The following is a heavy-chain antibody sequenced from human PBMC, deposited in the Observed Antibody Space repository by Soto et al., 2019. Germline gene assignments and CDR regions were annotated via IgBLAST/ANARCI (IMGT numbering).Heavy chain of an antibody. CDR2: IHYSGST. V-gene: IGHV4-39*01. CDR1: GGSMSSSNYY. CDR3: ASNACNSTSCGPSDI. D-gene: IGHD2-2*01. J-gene: IGHJ3*02. Sequence: SETLSLTCTVSGGSMSSSNYYWGWIRQPPGKGLEWIGSIHYSGSTYYNPSLKSRVTISVDTSKNQFYLKLRSVTAADTSVYYCASNACNSTSCGPSDIWGQVQMVTVSS.